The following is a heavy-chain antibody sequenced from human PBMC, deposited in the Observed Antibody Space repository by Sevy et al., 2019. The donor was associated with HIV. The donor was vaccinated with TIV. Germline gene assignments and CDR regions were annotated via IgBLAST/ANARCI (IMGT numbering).Heavy chain of an antibody. Sequence: ASVKVSCKTSGYPFTNYGVTWVRQAPGQGLEWMGWMSTYNGNTNYAQKYQGGVTMTTDTSTTTVYMELRSLRSDDTAIYYCARVTFLYSIDYWGQRTLVTVSS. J-gene: IGHJ4*02. CDR3: ARVTFLYSIDY. CDR1: GYPFTNYG. CDR2: MSTYNGNT. V-gene: IGHV1-18*01. D-gene: IGHD2-21*01.